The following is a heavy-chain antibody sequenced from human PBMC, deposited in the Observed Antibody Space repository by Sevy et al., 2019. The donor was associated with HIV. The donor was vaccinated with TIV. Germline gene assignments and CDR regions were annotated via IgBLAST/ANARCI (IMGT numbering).Heavy chain of an antibody. D-gene: IGHD2-2*01. V-gene: IGHV1-24*01. CDR3: VIGDTPRLTGSGTRLKDQSLNYFHF. J-gene: IGHJ4*02. CDR2: FVPEDGEI. CDR1: GYTLSEVS. Sequence: ASVKVSCKVPGYTLSEVSMHWVRQAPGKGLEWMGGFVPEDGEIVYAQKLQGRVTVAEDTLTDTAYLEVTNLRPEETATYFCVIGDTPRLTGSGTRLKDQSLNYFHFWGQGTLVTVSS.